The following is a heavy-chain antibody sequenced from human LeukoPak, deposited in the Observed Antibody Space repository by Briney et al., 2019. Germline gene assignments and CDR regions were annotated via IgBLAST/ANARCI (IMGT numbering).Heavy chain of an antibody. CDR3: ASSDPGRPDAFDI. J-gene: IGHJ3*02. CDR2: IIPIFGTA. Sequence: SVKVSCKASGGTFSSYAISWVRQAPGQGLEWMGGIIPIFGTANYAQKFQGRVTITPDESTSTAYMELSSLRYEDTVVYYCASSDPGRPDAFDIWGQGTMVTVSS. V-gene: IGHV1-69*13. CDR1: GGTFSSYA.